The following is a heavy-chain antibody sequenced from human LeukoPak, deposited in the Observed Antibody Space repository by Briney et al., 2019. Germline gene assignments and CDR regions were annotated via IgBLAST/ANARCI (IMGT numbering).Heavy chain of an antibody. CDR1: GYTFTSYG. CDR3: ASWGVILDAFDI. J-gene: IGHJ3*02. D-gene: IGHD3-16*02. Sequence: GASVKVSCKASGYTFTSYGISWVRQAPGQGLEWMGWMNPNSGNTGYAQKFQGRVTMTRNTSISTAYMELSSLRSEDTAVYYCASWGVILDAFDIWAKGQWSPSLQ. V-gene: IGHV1-8*02. CDR2: MNPNSGNT.